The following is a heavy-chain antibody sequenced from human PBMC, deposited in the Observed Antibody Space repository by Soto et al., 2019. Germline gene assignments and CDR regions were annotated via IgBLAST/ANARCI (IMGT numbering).Heavy chain of an antibody. V-gene: IGHV1-18*01. D-gene: IGHD5-18*01. CDR1: GYTFTSYG. J-gene: IGHJ3*02. Sequence: ASVKVSCKASGYTFTSYGISWVRQARGQGLEWMGWISAYNGKTNYAQKLQGRVTMTTDTSTSTAYMELRSLRSDDTAVYYCSTLADIAIVTGDDSPDRWGQGTMDTVS. CDR2: ISAYNGKT. CDR3: STLADIAIVTGDDSPDR.